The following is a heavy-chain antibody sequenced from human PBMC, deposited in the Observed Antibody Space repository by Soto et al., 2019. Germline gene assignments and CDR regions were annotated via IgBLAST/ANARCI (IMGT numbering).Heavy chain of an antibody. CDR3: ARGGAAARPDYSYYMDV. Sequence: ASVKVSCKASGYTFTSYDINWVRQATGQGLEWMGWMNPNSGNTGYAQKFQGRVTMTRNTSISTAYMELSSLRSEDTAVYYCARGGAAARPDYSYYMDVWGKGTTVTVSS. CDR1: GYTFTSYD. J-gene: IGHJ6*03. D-gene: IGHD6-6*01. V-gene: IGHV1-8*02. CDR2: MNPNSGNT.